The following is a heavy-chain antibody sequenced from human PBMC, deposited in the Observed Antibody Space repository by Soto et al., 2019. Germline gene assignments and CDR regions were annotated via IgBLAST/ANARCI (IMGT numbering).Heavy chain of an antibody. Sequence: ASVKVSCKASGYTFTSYAMHWVSQAPGQRLEWMGWINAGNGNTKYSQKFQGRVTITRDTSASTAYMELSSLRSEDTAVYYCARGSSSSRTRDYYYGMDVWGQGTTVTVSS. CDR2: INAGNGNT. J-gene: IGHJ6*02. V-gene: IGHV1-3*01. D-gene: IGHD6-6*01. CDR3: ARGSSSSRTRDYYYGMDV. CDR1: GYTFTSYA.